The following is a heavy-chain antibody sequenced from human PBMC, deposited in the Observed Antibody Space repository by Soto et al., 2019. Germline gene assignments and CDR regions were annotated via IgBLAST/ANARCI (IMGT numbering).Heavy chain of an antibody. D-gene: IGHD3-10*01. CDR3: ARIRSYYGLGSYPRPYYYGMDV. V-gene: IGHV4-34*01. Sequence: PSETLSLTCAVYGGSFSGYHWNWIRQPPGKGLEWIGEINHSGSTNYNPSLKSRVTISVDTSKNQFSLRLSSVTAADTAVYYCARIRSYYGLGSYPRPYYYGMDVWGQGTTVTVSS. CDR1: GGSFSGYH. CDR2: INHSGST. J-gene: IGHJ6*02.